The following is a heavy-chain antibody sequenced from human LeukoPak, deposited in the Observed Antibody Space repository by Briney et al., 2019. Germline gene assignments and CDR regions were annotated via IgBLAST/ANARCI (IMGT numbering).Heavy chain of an antibody. J-gene: IGHJ3*02. Sequence: ASVTVSRKASGYTFTSNNMQWVRQAPGQGLEWMGIINPSGGDTGYAQKFQGRVSMTRDTSTSTVYMELSSLRSEDTAVYCCAREKIHVFDIWGQGTMVTVSS. CDR2: INPSGGDT. CDR1: GYTFTSNN. V-gene: IGHV1-46*01. CDR3: AREKIHVFDI.